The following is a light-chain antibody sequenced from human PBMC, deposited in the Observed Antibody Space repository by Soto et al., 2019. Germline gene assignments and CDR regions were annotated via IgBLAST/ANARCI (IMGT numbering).Light chain of an antibody. Sequence: EIVMTQSPATLSVSPGERATLSCRASQSVSGNLAWYQQKPGQAPRLLIYAASTRATGIPARFSGSGSGTAFSLPISSLQSEDFVVYYCQQYNNWPPITFGPGTKVDIK. CDR2: AAS. CDR3: QQYNNWPPIT. J-gene: IGKJ3*01. CDR1: QSVSGN. V-gene: IGKV3-15*01.